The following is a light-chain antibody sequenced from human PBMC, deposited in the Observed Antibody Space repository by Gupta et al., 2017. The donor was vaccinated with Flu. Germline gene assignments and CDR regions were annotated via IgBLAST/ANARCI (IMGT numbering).Light chain of an antibody. CDR2: VNSDGSH. J-gene: IGLJ3*02. CDR3: QTWGPGIWV. CDR1: RGNNTDA. Sequence: QLVLPPSPSASASLRASVTLPCTLNRGNNTDAIEWHQQQPEKGPRYLMRVNSDGSHSKGDGSPDRFSGSSSGAERYLTISRVQAEDEADYYCQTWGPGIWVFGGGTKLTVL. V-gene: IGLV4-69*01.